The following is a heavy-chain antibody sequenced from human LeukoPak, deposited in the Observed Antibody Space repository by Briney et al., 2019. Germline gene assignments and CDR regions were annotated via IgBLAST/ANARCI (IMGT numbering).Heavy chain of an antibody. CDR1: GFTFNTFG. CDR3: AKSMGRSGWYGGY. J-gene: IGHJ4*02. CDR2: ISDSGGST. D-gene: IGHD6-13*01. V-gene: IGHV3-23*01. Sequence: GGSLRLSCVASGFTFNTFGMTWVRQAPGKGLEGVSGISDSGGSTYYADPVKGRFTISRDNSKNTVYLQMNSLRAEDTAIYYCAKSMGRSGWYGGYWGQGILVTVSS.